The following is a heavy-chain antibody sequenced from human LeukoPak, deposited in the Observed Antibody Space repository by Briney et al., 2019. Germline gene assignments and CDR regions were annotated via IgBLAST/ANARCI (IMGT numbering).Heavy chain of an antibody. D-gene: IGHD2-8*01. J-gene: IGHJ6*03. Sequence: SETLSLTCTVSGGSISSYYWSWIRQPPGKGLEWIGYIYYSGSTNYNPSLKSRVTISVDTSKNQFSLKLSSVTAADTAVYYCARHPRVVLMVYDHYRDYYMDVWGKGTTVTVSS. V-gene: IGHV4-59*08. CDR1: GGSISSYY. CDR2: IYYSGST. CDR3: ARHPRVVLMVYDHYRDYYMDV.